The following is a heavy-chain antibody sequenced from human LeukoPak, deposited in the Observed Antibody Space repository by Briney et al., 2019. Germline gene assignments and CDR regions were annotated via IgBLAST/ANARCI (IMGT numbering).Heavy chain of an antibody. D-gene: IGHD3-10*02. CDR3: AELGITMIGGV. CDR2: ISSSGSTI. CDR1: GFSFSTYW. J-gene: IGHJ6*04. V-gene: IGHV3-48*04. Sequence: GESLRLSCAASGFSFSTYWMSWVRQAPGKGLEWVSYISSSGSTIYYADSVKGRFTISRDNAKNSLYLQMNSLRAEDTAVYYCAELGITMIGGVWGKGTTVTISS.